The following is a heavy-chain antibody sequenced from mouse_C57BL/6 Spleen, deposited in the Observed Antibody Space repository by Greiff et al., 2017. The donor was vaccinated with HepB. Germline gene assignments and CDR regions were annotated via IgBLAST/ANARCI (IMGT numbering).Heavy chain of an antibody. CDR1: GFTFSSYA. J-gene: IGHJ2*01. D-gene: IGHD4-1*01. CDR3: ARDVTGPYYFDY. CDR2: ISDGGSYT. V-gene: IGHV5-4*01. Sequence: EVHLVESGGGLVKPGGSLKLSCAASGFTFSSYAMSWVRQTPEKRLEWVATISDGGSYTYYPDNVKGRFTISRDNAKNNLYLQMSHLKSEDTAMYYCARDVTGPYYFDYWGQGTTLTVSS.